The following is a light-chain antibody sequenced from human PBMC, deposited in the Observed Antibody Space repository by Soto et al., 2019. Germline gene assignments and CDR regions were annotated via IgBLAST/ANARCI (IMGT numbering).Light chain of an antibody. V-gene: IGLV2-14*01. CDR1: SSDVGGYNY. CDR2: EVS. CDR3: SSYTSSSTLYV. Sequence: QSALTQPRSASGSPGQSITISCTGTSSDVGGYNYVSWYQQHPGKAPKLMIYEVSNRPSGVSNRFSGSKSGNTASLTISGLQAEDEADYYCSSYTSSSTLYVFGTGTKLTVL. J-gene: IGLJ1*01.